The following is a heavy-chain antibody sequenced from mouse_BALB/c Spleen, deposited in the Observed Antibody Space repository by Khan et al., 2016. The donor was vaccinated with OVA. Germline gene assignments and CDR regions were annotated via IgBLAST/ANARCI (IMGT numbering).Heavy chain of an antibody. CDR3: ARLEDI. CDR1: GFSLTSYG. Sequence: VQLKESAPGMVAPSQSLSITCTVSGFSLTSYGVHWVRQPPGKGLEWLGVIWAGGSPNCNSAVMSRLRISKDNSKSQVFLKMNSLQTDDTAMYYCARLEDIWGEGTSLTVSS. D-gene: IGHD1-3*01. V-gene: IGHV2-9*02. CDR2: IWAGGSP. J-gene: IGHJ2*03.